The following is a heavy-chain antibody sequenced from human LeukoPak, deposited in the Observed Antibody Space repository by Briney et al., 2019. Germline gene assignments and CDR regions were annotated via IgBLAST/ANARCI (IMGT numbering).Heavy chain of an antibody. J-gene: IGHJ3*02. Sequence: PGGSLRLSCAASGFTFSSYAMSWVRQAPGKGLEWVSAISGSGGSTYYADAVKGRFTISRDNSKNTLYLQMNSLRAEDTAVYYCAGYCSSTSCSSYDAFDIWGQGTMVTVSS. CDR2: ISGSGGST. CDR1: GFTFSSYA. D-gene: IGHD2-2*01. V-gene: IGHV3-23*01. CDR3: AGYCSSTSCSSYDAFDI.